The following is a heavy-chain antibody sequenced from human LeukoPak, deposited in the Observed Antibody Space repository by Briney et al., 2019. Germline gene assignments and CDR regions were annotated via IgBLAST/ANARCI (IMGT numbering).Heavy chain of an antibody. Sequence: PGGSLRLSCAASGFTFDDYTMHWVRQAPGKGLEWVSLISWDGGSTYYADSVKGRFTISRDNSKNSLYLQMNSLRTEDTALYYCAKDGALGGGRGGPFDYWGQGTLVTVSS. V-gene: IGHV3-43*01. CDR2: ISWDGGST. CDR1: GFTFDDYT. CDR3: AKDGALGGGRGGPFDY. J-gene: IGHJ4*02. D-gene: IGHD3-10*01.